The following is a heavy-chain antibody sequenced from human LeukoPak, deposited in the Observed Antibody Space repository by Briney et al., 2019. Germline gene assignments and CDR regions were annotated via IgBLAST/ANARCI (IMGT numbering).Heavy chain of an antibody. D-gene: IGHD3-22*01. CDR2: ISGSGGGT. CDR1: GITLSNYA. Sequence: PGGSLRLSCAVSGITLSNYAMSWVRQAPGKGLEWVAGISGSGGGTHYADSVKDRFTISRDNPKNTLYLQMNNLRAGDTAVYFCAKRGVVIRVILVGFHKEAYYFDSWGQGALVTVSS. CDR3: AKRGVVIRVILVGFHKEAYYFDS. V-gene: IGHV3-23*01. J-gene: IGHJ4*02.